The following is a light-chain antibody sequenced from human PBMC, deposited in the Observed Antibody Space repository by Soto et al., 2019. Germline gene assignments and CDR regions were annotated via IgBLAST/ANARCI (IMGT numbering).Light chain of an antibody. J-gene: IGLJ2*01. Sequence: QSALTQPASVSGSPGQSITISCTGTSSDVGGYNYVSWYQHHPGKVPKLIICDVSHRPSGVSNRFSGSKSGNTASLTISGLQAEDEADYYCSSYADSIVIFGGGTQLTVL. CDR2: DVS. CDR1: SSDVGGYNY. V-gene: IGLV2-14*03. CDR3: SSYADSIVI.